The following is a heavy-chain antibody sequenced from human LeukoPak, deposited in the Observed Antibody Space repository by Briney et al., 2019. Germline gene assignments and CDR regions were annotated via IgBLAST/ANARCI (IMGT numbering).Heavy chain of an antibody. CDR3: AREAAAAGENYFDY. D-gene: IGHD6-13*01. CDR1: GYTFTGYY. J-gene: IGHJ4*02. CDR2: INPNSGGT. Sequence: ASVKVSCKASGYTFTGYYMHWVRQAPGQGLEWMGWINPNSGGTNYAQKFQGRVTMTRDTSISTAYMELSRLRSDDTAVYYCAREAAAAGENYFDYWGQGTLATVSS. V-gene: IGHV1-2*02.